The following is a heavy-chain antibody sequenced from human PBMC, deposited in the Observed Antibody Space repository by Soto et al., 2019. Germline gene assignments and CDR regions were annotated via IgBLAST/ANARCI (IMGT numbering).Heavy chain of an antibody. CDR3: ARGRVKEGVYDFWSGYYTAPIHYYYYGMDV. Sequence: GSLRLSCAASGFTFSSYWMSWVRQAPGKGLEWVANIKQDGSEKYYVDSVKGRFTISRDNAKNSLYLQMNSLRAEDTAVYYCARGRVKEGVYDFWSGYYTAPIHYYYYGMDVWGQGTTVTVSS. D-gene: IGHD3-3*01. CDR2: IKQDGSEK. V-gene: IGHV3-7*01. J-gene: IGHJ6*02. CDR1: GFTFSSYW.